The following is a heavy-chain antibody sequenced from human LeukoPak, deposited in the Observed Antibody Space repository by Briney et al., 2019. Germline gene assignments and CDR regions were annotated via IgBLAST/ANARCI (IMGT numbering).Heavy chain of an antibody. D-gene: IGHD3-10*01. CDR3: ARGMWFDTLFSAFDV. V-gene: IGHV4-4*02. CDR2: ISHTGST. Sequence: TSETLSLTCSVSGDSISSRNWWTWVRQTPEKGLEWIVEISHTGSTNYNPSVEGRVTISIDKSRNHFSLMLTSVTAADTALYYCARGMWFDTLFSAFDVWGQGTMVSVSS. J-gene: IGHJ3*01. CDR1: GDSISSRNW.